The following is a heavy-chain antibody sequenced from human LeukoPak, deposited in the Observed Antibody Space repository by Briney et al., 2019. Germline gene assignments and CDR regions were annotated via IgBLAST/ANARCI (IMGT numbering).Heavy chain of an antibody. CDR3: ARALLGAFDI. CDR2: ISSSSSYI. D-gene: IGHD1-26*01. V-gene: IGHV3-21*01. Sequence: GGSLRLSCAASGFAFSSYSMNWVRQAPGKGLEWVSSISSSSSYIYYADSVKGRFTISRDNAKNSLYLQMNSLRAEDSAVYYCARALLGAFDIWGQGTMVTVSS. CDR1: GFAFSSYS. J-gene: IGHJ3*02.